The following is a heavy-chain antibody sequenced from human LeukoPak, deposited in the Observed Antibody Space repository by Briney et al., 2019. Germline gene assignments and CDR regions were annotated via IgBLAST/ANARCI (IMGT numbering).Heavy chain of an antibody. CDR2: ITSFSRTI. Sequence: GGSLRLSCAASGFTFSGYAMNWVRQAPGKGLEWVSYITSFSRTIYYADSVKGRFTISRDNAKNSLYLQMNSLRAEDTAIYYCARDVVPSAIGFYFDYWGQGTLVTVSS. D-gene: IGHD2-2*02. V-gene: IGHV3-48*01. J-gene: IGHJ4*02. CDR3: ARDVVPSAIGFYFDY. CDR1: GFTFSGYA.